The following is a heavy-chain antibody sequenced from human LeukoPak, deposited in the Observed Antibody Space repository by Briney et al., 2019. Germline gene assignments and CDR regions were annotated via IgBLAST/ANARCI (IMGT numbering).Heavy chain of an antibody. CDR2: IIPIFGTA. J-gene: IGHJ4*02. CDR3: ATAPHQYYYDSSGSHFDY. D-gene: IGHD3-22*01. Sequence: GSPVKVSCKASGGTFSSYAISWVRQAPGQGLEWMGEIIPIFGTANYAQKFQGRVTMTEDTSTDTAYMELSSLRSEDTAVYYCATAPHQYYYDSSGSHFDYWGQGTLVTVSS. V-gene: IGHV1-69*06. CDR1: GGTFSSYA.